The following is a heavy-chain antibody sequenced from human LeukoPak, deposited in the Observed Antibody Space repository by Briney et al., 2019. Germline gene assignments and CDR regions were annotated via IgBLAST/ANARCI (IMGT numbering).Heavy chain of an antibody. D-gene: IGHD2/OR15-2a*01. J-gene: IGHJ4*02. V-gene: IGHV1-69*04. CDR2: IIPILGIA. Sequence: GASVKVSCKASGGTFSSYAISWVRQAPGQGLEWMGRIIPILGIANYAQKFQGRVTMTRNTSISTAYMELSSLRCEDTAVYYCARGEEGLSPVVDYWGQGTLVTVSS. CDR1: GGTFSSYA. CDR3: ARGEEGLSPVVDY.